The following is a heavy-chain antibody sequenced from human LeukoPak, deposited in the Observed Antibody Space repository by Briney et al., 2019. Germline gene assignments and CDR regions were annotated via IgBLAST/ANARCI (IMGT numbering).Heavy chain of an antibody. D-gene: IGHD2-15*01. CDR1: GGTFRSIT. Sequence: ASVKVSCKSSGGTFRSITFTWLRQAPGQGPEWMGVVVPIFASSNYAQKFQGRVLITTDESTSTVHMQLSSLRPDDTAVYYCARVVGLGVFDIWGQGTTVTVSA. V-gene: IGHV1-69*05. CDR2: VVPIFASS. CDR3: ARVVGLGVFDI. J-gene: IGHJ3*02.